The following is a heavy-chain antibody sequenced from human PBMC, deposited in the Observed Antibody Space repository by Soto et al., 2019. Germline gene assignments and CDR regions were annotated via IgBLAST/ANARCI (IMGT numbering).Heavy chain of an antibody. CDR3: ARDPNYGSGSYYNA. CDR2: IHRNGGRI. J-gene: IGHJ4*02. CDR1: GFIFDDYG. V-gene: IGHV3-20*04. Sequence: EVQLVESGGGVVRPGGSLRLSCAASGFIFDDYGMTWVRQAPGKGREWVSSIHRNGGRIGYADSVKGRFTISRDNAKNSLYLQMNSLRAEDTALYYCARDPNYGSGSYYNAWGQGTLVTVSS. D-gene: IGHD3-10*01.